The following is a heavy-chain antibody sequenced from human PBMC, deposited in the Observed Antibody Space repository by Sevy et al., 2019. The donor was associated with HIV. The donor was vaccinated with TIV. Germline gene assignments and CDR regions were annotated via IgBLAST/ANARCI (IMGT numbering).Heavy chain of an antibody. Sequence: SETLSLTCTVSGCSISGYYWSWIRQSPGKGLEWIGYIYNVGDTRYNPSLKSRVSISMATSENQFSLHLNSVTAADTAVYYGSRRVPARAGNWFDPWGQGTLVTVSS. J-gene: IGHJ5*02. V-gene: IGHV4-59*01. CDR1: GCSISGYY. CDR2: IYNVGDT. D-gene: IGHD6-13*01. CDR3: SRRVPARAGNWFDP.